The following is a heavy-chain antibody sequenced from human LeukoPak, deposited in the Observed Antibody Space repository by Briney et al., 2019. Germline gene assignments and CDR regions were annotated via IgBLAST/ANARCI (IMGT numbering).Heavy chain of an antibody. V-gene: IGHV4-59*01. CDR3: ARGGDSSGYYYPLFDY. CDR2: IYYSGST. CDR1: GGSISSYY. D-gene: IGHD3-22*01. Sequence: PSETLSLTCTVSGGSISSYYWSWIRQPPGKGLGWIGYIYYSGSTNYNPSLKSRVTISVDTSKNQFSLKLSSVTAADTAVYYCARGGDSSGYYYPLFDYWGQGTLVTVSS. J-gene: IGHJ4*02.